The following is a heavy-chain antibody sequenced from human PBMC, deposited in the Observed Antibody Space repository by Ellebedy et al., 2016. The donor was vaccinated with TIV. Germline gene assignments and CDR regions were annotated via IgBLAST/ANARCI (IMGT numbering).Heavy chain of an antibody. CDR2: ISAYNGNT. J-gene: IGHJ4*02. Sequence: ASVKVSCXASGYTFTSYGISWVRQAPGQGLEWMGWISAYNGNTNYAQKLQGRVTMTRNTSISTAYMELSSLRSEDTAVYYCARGFSRYYYDTALGYWGQGTLVTVSS. D-gene: IGHD3-22*01. V-gene: IGHV1-18*01. CDR1: GYTFTSYG. CDR3: ARGFSRYYYDTALGY.